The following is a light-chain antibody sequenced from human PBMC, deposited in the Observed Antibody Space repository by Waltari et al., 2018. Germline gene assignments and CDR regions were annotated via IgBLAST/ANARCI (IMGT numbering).Light chain of an antibody. Sequence: EIVMTQSPATLSVSQGERATLSCRASQSVSSNLAWYQQKPGQAPRLLIYGASTRATGIPARFSGSGSGTEFTLTISSMQSEDFAVYYCQQYNNWDTFGQGTKLEIK. CDR1: QSVSSN. J-gene: IGKJ2*01. CDR2: GAS. V-gene: IGKV3-15*01. CDR3: QQYNNWDT.